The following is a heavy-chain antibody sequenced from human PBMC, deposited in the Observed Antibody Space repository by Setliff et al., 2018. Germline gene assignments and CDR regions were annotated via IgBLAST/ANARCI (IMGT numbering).Heavy chain of an antibody. CDR2: FIPILGAT. D-gene: IGHD2-15*01. Sequence: SVKVSCKSSGGTFSSSGITWVRQAPGQGLQWLGRFIPILGATNYAQNFQDRVTITADISTTTVFMEMSSLRSDDTAVYYCARDGAYCSGGSCYSFDYWGPGTPVTVSS. J-gene: IGHJ4*02. CDR3: ARDGAYCSGGSCYSFDY. V-gene: IGHV1-69*06. CDR1: GGTFSSSG.